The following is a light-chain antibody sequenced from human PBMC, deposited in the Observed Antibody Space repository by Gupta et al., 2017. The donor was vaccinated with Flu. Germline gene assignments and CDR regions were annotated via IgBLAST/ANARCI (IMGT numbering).Light chain of an antibody. CDR3: QQFDSNPPWT. Sequence: DIVMTQSPDSLAVSLGERATITCKSSQSGLSSSNNKNYLVWYKQKSGQPPKLLIYWASTREAGVPDRFSGSGSGKDFTLTISSRQAEDVAVYYCQQFDSNPPWTFGQGTKVEIK. CDR2: WAS. CDR1: QSGLSSSNNKNY. J-gene: IGKJ1*01. V-gene: IGKV4-1*01.